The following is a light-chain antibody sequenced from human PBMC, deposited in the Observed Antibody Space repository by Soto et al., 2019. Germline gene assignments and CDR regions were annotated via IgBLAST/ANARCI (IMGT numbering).Light chain of an antibody. Sequence: DLQMTQSPSTLSASXVDRVTITXRASQSISSWLAWYQQKPGKAPKLLIYKASSLESGVPSRFSGSGSGTEFTLTISSLQPDDFATYYCQQYNSYPWTFGQGTKV. J-gene: IGKJ1*01. CDR3: QQYNSYPWT. CDR1: QSISSW. V-gene: IGKV1-5*03. CDR2: KAS.